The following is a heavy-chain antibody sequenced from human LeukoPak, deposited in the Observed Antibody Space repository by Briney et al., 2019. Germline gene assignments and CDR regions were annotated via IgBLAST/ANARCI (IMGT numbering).Heavy chain of an antibody. J-gene: IGHJ4*02. CDR1: GGTFSSYA. V-gene: IGHV1-69*05. CDR3: ARGESSPPYPDY. CDR2: IIPIFGTA. Sequence: AASVKVSCKASGGTFSSYAISWVRQAPGQGLEWMGGIIPIFGTANYAQKLQGRVTMTTDTSTSTAYMELRSLRSDDTAVYYCARGESSPPYPDYWGQGTLVTVSS. D-gene: IGHD3-16*02.